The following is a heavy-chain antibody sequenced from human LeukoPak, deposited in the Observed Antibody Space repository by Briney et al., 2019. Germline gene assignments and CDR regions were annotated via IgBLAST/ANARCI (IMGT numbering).Heavy chain of an antibody. D-gene: IGHD6-6*01. CDR1: GFIFSDYY. Sequence: GGSLRLSCAASGFIFSDYYMSWIRQAPGEGLEWISYMSPVTDYTNYADSVRGRFTISRDNFKSTLYLQMNNLRAEDTAVYYCARDGPRIAALGEDFDYWGQGTLVTVSS. J-gene: IGHJ4*02. V-gene: IGHV3-11*06. CDR2: MSPVTDYT. CDR3: ARDGPRIAALGEDFDY.